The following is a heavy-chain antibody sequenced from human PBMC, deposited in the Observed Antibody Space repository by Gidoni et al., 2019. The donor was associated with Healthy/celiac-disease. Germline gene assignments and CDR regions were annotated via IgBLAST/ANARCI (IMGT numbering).Heavy chain of an antibody. D-gene: IGHD4-17*01. Sequence: VQLQESGPGLVKPSETLSLTCTVSGYSISSGYYWGWIRQPPGKGLEWIGSIYHSGSTYYNPSLKSRVTISVDTSKNQFSLKLSSVTAADTAVYYCARDRTTVTPPFDYWGQGTLVTVSS. CDR1: GYSISSGYY. CDR3: ARDRTTVTPPFDY. V-gene: IGHV4-38-2*02. J-gene: IGHJ4*02. CDR2: IYHSGST.